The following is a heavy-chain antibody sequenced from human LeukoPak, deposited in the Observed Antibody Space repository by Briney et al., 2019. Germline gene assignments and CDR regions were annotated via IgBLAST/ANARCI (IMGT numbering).Heavy chain of an antibody. D-gene: IGHD3-9*01. CDR2: IYYSGST. CDR1: GGSISSYY. J-gene: IGHJ4*02. V-gene: IGHV4-59*01. CDR3: ARVYFDWLSIDY. Sequence: SETLSLTCTVSGGSISSYYWSWIRQPPGKGLEWIGYIYYSGSTNYNPSLKSRVTISVDTSKNQSSLKLSSVTAADTAVYYCARVYFDWLSIDYWGQGTLVTVSS.